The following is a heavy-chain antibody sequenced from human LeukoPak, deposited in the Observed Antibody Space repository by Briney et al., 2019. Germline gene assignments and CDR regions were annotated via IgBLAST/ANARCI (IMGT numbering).Heavy chain of an antibody. Sequence: SETLSLACAVSDDSFSSHYWTWIRQPAGKGLEWIGRIYSSGSTNYNPSLKSRVTMSVDTSKNQFSLKLSSVTAADTAVYYCARDPSSFGGRFDPWGQGTLVAVSS. CDR1: DDSFSSHY. CDR3: ARDPSSFGGRFDP. V-gene: IGHV4-4*07. D-gene: IGHD3-10*01. CDR2: IYSSGST. J-gene: IGHJ5*02.